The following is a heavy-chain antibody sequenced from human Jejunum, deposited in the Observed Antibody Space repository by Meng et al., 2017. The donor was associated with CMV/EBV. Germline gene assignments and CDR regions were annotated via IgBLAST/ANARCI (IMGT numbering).Heavy chain of an antibody. J-gene: IGHJ4*02. V-gene: IGHV1-18*01. D-gene: IGHD1-26*01. CDR2: ISAYNGNT. CDR1: GYTFPNYG. Sequence: GQLVDCGGDGKTPGASIKYSCKAFGYTFPNYGITWVRQAPGQGLEWMGWISAYNGNTNYAQTLQGRVTMTPDTSTSTAYMELRSLRSDDTAVYYCARVEVGITSGDYWGQGTLVTVSS. CDR3: ARVEVGITSGDY.